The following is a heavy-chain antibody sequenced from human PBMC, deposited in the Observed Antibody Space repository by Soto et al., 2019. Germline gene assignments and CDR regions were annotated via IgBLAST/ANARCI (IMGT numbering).Heavy chain of an antibody. CDR3: ARTWLFQGWDWFDP. J-gene: IGHJ5*02. CDR2: IKQDGSEK. Sequence: GGSLRLSCAASGFTFSSYWMSWVRQAPGKGLEWVANIKQDGSEKYYVDSVKGRFTISRDNAKNSLYLQMNSLRAEDTAVYYCARTWLFQGWDWFDPWGQGTLVTVSS. V-gene: IGHV3-7*01. CDR1: GFTFSSYW. D-gene: IGHD5-12*01.